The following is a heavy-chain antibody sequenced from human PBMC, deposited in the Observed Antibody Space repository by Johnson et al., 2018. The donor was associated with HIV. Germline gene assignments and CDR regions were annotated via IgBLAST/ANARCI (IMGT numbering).Heavy chain of an antibody. CDR2: IYSGGST. CDR1: GFTFSDNY. CDR3: AREISRYYYDYAAFDL. Sequence: VQLVESGGGLVKPGGSLRLSCAASGFTFSDNYMTWIRQAPGKGLEWVSVIYSGGSTYYADSVKGRFTISRDNSRSTVYLHMINLRADDTALYYCAREISRYYYDYAAFDLWGQGTTVTVSS. J-gene: IGHJ3*01. V-gene: IGHV3-66*01. D-gene: IGHD3-22*01.